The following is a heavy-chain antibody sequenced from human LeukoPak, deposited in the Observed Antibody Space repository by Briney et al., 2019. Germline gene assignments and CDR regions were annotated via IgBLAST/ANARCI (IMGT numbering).Heavy chain of an antibody. Sequence: ASGKVSCTPAGATFSSYAISWVRHAPGHGLGARGRIIPILGMANYAQKSQGRVTITADKSTSTAYMELSSLRSEDTAVYYCARGHSSGYYTGYYYYGMDVWGQGTTVTVSS. J-gene: IGHJ6*02. D-gene: IGHD3-22*01. V-gene: IGHV1-69*04. CDR2: IIPILGMA. CDR1: GATFSSYA. CDR3: ARGHSSGYYTGYYYYGMDV.